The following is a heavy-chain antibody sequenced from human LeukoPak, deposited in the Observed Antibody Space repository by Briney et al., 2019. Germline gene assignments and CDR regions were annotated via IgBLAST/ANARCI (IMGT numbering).Heavy chain of an antibody. CDR2: ISSRGDIT. CDR1: GFTFKTYA. V-gene: IGHV3-23*01. CDR3: AKDPRAMGRYFFDD. D-gene: IGHD2-21*01. Sequence: GGSLRLSCVASGFTFKTYAMSWVRQRPGQGPEWVSMISSRGDITDYAESVKDRFTISRDNAKRTLYLQLESPRGEDTAMYYCAKDPRAMGRYFFDDWGQGTLVTVSS. J-gene: IGHJ4*01.